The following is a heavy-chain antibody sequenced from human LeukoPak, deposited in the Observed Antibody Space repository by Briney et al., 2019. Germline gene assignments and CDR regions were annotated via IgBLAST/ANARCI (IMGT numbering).Heavy chain of an antibody. CDR2: INSDGTAM. J-gene: IGHJ6*04. Sequence: GGSLRLSCAASGFTFSDYYMSWIRQAPGKGLEWISYINSDGTAMYYADSVKGRFTISRDNAKNSLILQMNSLRAEDTAVYFCSAENTEYSTSGLGVWGKGTTVTVSS. CDR1: GFTFSDYY. CDR3: SAENTEYSTSGLGV. V-gene: IGHV3-11*01. D-gene: IGHD6-6*01.